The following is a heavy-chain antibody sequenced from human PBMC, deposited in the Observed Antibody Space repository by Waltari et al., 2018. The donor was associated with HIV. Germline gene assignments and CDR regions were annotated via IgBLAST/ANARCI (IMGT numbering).Heavy chain of an antibody. CDR2: TYYRSKWYS. Sequence: GLLKSSQTLSLTCAISGDTVSSSNSAWNWIRQSPSRGLEWLGRTYYRSKWYSDYALSVRSRITIRADTSKNQFSLQLNSVTPEDTAVYFCARDGPGDYYYYGVDVWGLGTTITVSS. J-gene: IGHJ6*02. CDR1: GDTVSSSNSA. CDR3: ARDGPGDYYYYGVDV. V-gene: IGHV6-1*01. D-gene: IGHD1-1*01.